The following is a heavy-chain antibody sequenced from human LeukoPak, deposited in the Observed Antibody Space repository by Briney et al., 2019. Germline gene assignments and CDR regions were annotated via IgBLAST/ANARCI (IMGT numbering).Heavy chain of an antibody. J-gene: IGHJ4*02. Sequence: SETLSLTCAVSGYSISSGYYWGWIRQLPGKGLEWIGSIYHSGSTYYNPSLKSRVTISVDTSKNQFSLKLSSVTAADTAVYYCAREFRGYSYSPRFDYWGQGTLVTVSS. CDR1: GYSISSGYY. D-gene: IGHD5-18*01. CDR3: AREFRGYSYSPRFDY. CDR2: IYHSGST. V-gene: IGHV4-38-2*02.